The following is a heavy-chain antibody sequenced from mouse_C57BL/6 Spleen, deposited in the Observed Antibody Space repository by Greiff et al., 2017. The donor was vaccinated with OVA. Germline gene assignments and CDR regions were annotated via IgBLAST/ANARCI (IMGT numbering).Heavy chain of an antibody. CDR2: IYPGDGDT. J-gene: IGHJ4*01. Sequence: QVQLQQSGPELVKPGASVKISCKASGYAFSSSWMNWVKQRPGKSLEWIGRIYPGDGDTNYNGKFKGKATLTADKSSSTAYMQLSSLTSEDSAVYFCARERDYAMDYWGQGTSVTVSS. CDR1: GYAFSSSW. V-gene: IGHV1-82*01. CDR3: ARERDYAMDY.